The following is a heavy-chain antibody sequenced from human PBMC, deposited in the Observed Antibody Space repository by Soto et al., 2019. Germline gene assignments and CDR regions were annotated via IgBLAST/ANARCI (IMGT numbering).Heavy chain of an antibody. Sequence: ASVRFFCTFSGSTLPELCMHWVLQARGKGLEWMGGFDPEDGETIYAQKFQGRVTMTEDTSTDTAYMELSSLRSEDTAVYYCATDAVAAQTSNWFDPWGQGNLVNVSA. CDR1: GSTLPELC. CDR3: ATDAVAAQTSNWFDP. J-gene: IGHJ5*02. CDR2: FDPEDGET. V-gene: IGHV1-24*01. D-gene: IGHD2-15*01.